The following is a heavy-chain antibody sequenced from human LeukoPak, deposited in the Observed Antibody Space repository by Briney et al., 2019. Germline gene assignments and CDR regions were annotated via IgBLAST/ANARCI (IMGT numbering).Heavy chain of an antibody. Sequence: PGGSLRLSCAASGFTFGSNWMHWVRQAPGKGLVWVSRIQSDGSTTSYADSVKGRFTISRDNAKSTLYLQMNSLRAEDTAVYYCARDGYYYNNSGYYAFDIWGQGIMATVSS. V-gene: IGHV3-74*01. D-gene: IGHD3-22*01. J-gene: IGHJ3*02. CDR1: GFTFGSNW. CDR2: IQSDGSTT. CDR3: ARDGYYYNNSGYYAFDI.